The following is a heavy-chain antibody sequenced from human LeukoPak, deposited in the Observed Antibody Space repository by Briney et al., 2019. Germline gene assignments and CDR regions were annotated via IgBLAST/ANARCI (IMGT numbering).Heavy chain of an antibody. D-gene: IGHD5-12*01. V-gene: IGHV3-30*18. CDR3: AKALTPYSSSSQGYSGYDFDY. CDR1: GFTFSSYG. Sequence: GGSLRLSCAASGFTFSSYGMHWVRQAPGKGLEWVAVISYDGSNKYYADSVKGRFTISRDNSKNTLYLQMNSLRAEDTAVYYCAKALTPYSSSSQGYSGYDFDYWGQGTLVTVSS. J-gene: IGHJ4*02. CDR2: ISYDGSNK.